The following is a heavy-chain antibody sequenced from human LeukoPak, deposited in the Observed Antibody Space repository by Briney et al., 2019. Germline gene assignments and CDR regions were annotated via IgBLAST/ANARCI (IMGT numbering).Heavy chain of an antibody. D-gene: IGHD6-6*01. Sequence: GGSLRLSCVASGFTFTNAYMTWGRQAPGKGLGGCGRIKSNIEGGARDRDSPGQGRFAISRDASRSTLYLHMNSLKTEDTAVYYCTTAPFRIASRDYWGPGTLVTVSS. CDR3: TTAPFRIASRDY. J-gene: IGHJ4*02. V-gene: IGHV3-15*01. CDR2: IKSNIEGGAR. CDR1: GFTFTNAY.